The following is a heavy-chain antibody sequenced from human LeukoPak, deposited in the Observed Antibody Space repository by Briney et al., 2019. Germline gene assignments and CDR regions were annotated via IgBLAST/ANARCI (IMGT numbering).Heavy chain of an antibody. V-gene: IGHV3-74*01. CDR1: GFTFSSHW. D-gene: IGHD3-16*01. CDR2: INNDGGVT. Sequence: PGGSLRLSCAASGFTFSSHWMHWVRQAPGKGLVGVSFINNDGGVTSYADSVKGRFTISRDNAKNTLYLQMNSLRAEDTAKYYCARGGQGAVDYWRAGALVTVSS. CDR3: ARGGQGAVDY. J-gene: IGHJ4*02.